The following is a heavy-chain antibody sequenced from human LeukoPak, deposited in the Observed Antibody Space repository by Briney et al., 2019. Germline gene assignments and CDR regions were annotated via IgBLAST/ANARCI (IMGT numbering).Heavy chain of an antibody. J-gene: IGHJ4*02. V-gene: IGHV3-30-3*01. D-gene: IGHD6-19*01. CDR2: ISFDGSNK. Sequence: PGGSLRLSCAASGFTFSSYAMHWVRQAPGKGLEWVAVISFDGSNKYYADSVKGRFTISRDNSKNTLYLQMNSLRAEDTAVYYCAGAGYSSVWSTYDYWGQGTLVTVSS. CDR1: GFTFSSYA. CDR3: AGAGYSSVWSTYDY.